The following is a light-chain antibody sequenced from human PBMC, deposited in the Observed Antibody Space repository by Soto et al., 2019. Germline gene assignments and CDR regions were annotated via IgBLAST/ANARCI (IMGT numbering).Light chain of an antibody. V-gene: IGKV1-39*01. CDR2: AAS. Sequence: DIQMTQSPSSLSASVGDRVTITCRASQSISSHLNWYQQKPGKAPKLLIYAASSLQSGVPSRFTGSGSGTDFTLTISSLQPEDFATYHCQQSYSTPLTFGGGTKVDIK. J-gene: IGKJ4*01. CDR3: QQSYSTPLT. CDR1: QSISSH.